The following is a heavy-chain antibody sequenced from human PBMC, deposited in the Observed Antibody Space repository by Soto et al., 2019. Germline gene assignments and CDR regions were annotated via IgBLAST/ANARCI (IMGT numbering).Heavy chain of an antibody. V-gene: IGHV1-69*06. CDR1: GGTFSSYA. J-gene: IGHJ6*02. D-gene: IGHD4-4*01. CDR2: IIPIFGTA. Sequence: QVQLVQSGAEVKKPGSSVKVSCKASGGTFSSYAISWVRQAPGQGIEWMGGIIPIFGTANYAQKFQGRVTINADKSTSTAYMELSSLRSEDTAVYYCARDSNLDRYYYYGMDVWGQGTTVTVSS. CDR3: ARDSNLDRYYYYGMDV.